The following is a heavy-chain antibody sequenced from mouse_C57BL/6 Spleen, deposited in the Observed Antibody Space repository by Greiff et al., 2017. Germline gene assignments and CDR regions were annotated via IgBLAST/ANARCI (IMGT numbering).Heavy chain of an antibody. CDR3: ARFGTGYYYAMDY. CDR2: INPYNGGT. J-gene: IGHJ4*01. V-gene: IGHV1-19*01. D-gene: IGHD3-1*01. CDR1: GYTFTDYY. Sequence: VQLKESGPVLVKPGASVKMSCKASGYTFTDYYMNWVKQSHGKSLEWIGVINPYNGGTSYNQKFKGKATLTVDKSSSTAYMALNSLTSEDSAVYYCARFGTGYYYAMDYWGQGTSVTVSS.